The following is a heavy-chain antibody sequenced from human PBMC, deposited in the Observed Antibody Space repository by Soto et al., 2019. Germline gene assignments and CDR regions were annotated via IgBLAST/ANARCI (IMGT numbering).Heavy chain of an antibody. D-gene: IGHD3-16*02. CDR2: IIPIFGTA. CDR3: AVHATYDYVGGSYRHGPFDP. Sequence: QVQLVQSGAEVKKPGSSVKVSCKASGGTFSSYAISWVRQAPGQGLEWMGGIIPIFGTANYAQKFQGRVTITAVESTNSADMELSRLRSGDTAGHYCAVHATYDYVGGSYRHGPFDPWGQGTLVTVSS. V-gene: IGHV1-69*12. J-gene: IGHJ5*02. CDR1: GGTFSSYA.